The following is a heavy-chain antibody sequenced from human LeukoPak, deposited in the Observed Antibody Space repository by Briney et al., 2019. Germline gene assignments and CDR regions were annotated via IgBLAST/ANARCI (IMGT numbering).Heavy chain of an antibody. CDR3: ARTVQYCSSTSCYLPEYFQH. D-gene: IGHD2-2*01. Sequence: GASVKVSCKASGYTFTGYYMHWVRQAPGQGLEWMGWISPNSGGTNYAQKFQGRVTMTRDTSISTAYMELSRLRSDDTAVYYCARTVQYCSSTSCYLPEYFQHWGQGTLVTVSS. V-gene: IGHV1-2*02. CDR2: ISPNSGGT. CDR1: GYTFTGYY. J-gene: IGHJ1*01.